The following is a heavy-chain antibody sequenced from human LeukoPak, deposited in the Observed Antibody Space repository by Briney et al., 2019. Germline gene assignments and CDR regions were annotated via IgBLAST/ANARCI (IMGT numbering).Heavy chain of an antibody. D-gene: IGHD3-3*01. CDR2: IRYDGSNK. V-gene: IGHV3-30*02. CDR1: GFTFSSYG. Sequence: SGGSLRLSCAASGFTFSSYGMHWVRQAPGKGLEWVAFIRYDGSNKYYTESVKGRFTISRDNSKNTLYLQMNSLRAEDTAVYYCAKAVDFWSATDYWGQGTLVTVSS. CDR3: AKAVDFWSATDY. J-gene: IGHJ4*02.